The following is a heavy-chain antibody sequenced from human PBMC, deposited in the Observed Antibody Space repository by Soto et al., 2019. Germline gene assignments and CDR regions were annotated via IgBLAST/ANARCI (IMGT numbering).Heavy chain of an antibody. Sequence: ASVKVSCKASGYTFTSYYMHWVRQAPGQGLEWMGIINPSGGSTSYAQKYQGRVTMTRDTSTSTVYMELSSLRSEDTAVYYCARGPPPTSEYDFWTYWGKEPRVTFPS. J-gene: IGHJ4*02. D-gene: IGHD3-3*01. CDR2: INPSGGST. V-gene: IGHV1-46*01. CDR3: ARGPPPTSEYDFWTY. CDR1: GYTFTSYY.